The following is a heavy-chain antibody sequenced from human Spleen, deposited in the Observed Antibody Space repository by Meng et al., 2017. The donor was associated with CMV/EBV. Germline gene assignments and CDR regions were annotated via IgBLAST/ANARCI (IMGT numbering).Heavy chain of an antibody. J-gene: IGHJ4*02. CDR1: FTFNGYW. Sequence: FTFNGYWMGWVRQAPGKGLEWVATINQDGSEKYYVDSVKGRFTISRDDAKTSLYLQMNSLRAEDTAVYYCARGYCSGGKCFAGAFDYWGQGSLVTVSS. D-gene: IGHD2-15*01. CDR3: ARGYCSGGKCFAGAFDY. CDR2: INQDGSEK. V-gene: IGHV3-7*01.